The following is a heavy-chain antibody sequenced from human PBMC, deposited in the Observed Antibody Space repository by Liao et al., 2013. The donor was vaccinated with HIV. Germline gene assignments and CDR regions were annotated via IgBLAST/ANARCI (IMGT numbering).Heavy chain of an antibody. CDR3: ARAIVGARRGYYYMDV. J-gene: IGHJ6*03. CDR1: GGSISSNFYY. Sequence: QVQLQESGPGLVKPSETLSLTCIVSGGSISSNFYYWGWIRQPPGKGLEWIGSLYYSGSTFYNPSLKSRVTISVDTSKNQLSLKLSSVTAADTAVYYCARAIVGARRGYYYMDVWGKGTTVTVSS. D-gene: IGHD1-26*01. CDR2: LYYSGST. V-gene: IGHV4-39*07.